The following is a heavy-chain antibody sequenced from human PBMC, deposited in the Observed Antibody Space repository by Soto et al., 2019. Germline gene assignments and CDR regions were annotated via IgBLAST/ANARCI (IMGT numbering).Heavy chain of an antibody. V-gene: IGHV2-70*01. J-gene: IGHJ4*02. CDR1: GFSLSTSGMC. Sequence: SGPTLVNPTQTLTLTCTFSGFSLSTSGMCVSWIRQPPGKALEWLALIDWDDDKYYSTSLKTRLTISKDTSKNQVVLTMTNMDPVDTATYSCARSLYYYDSSGYKGIYFDYWGQGTLVTVSS. D-gene: IGHD3-22*01. CDR2: IDWDDDK. CDR3: ARSLYYYDSSGYKGIYFDY.